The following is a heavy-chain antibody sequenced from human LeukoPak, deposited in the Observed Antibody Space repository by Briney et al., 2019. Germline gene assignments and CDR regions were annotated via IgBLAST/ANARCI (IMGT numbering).Heavy chain of an antibody. CDR3: ARVGCSGGSCYQRRYCFDY. D-gene: IGHD2-15*01. V-gene: IGHV3-21*01. CDR2: ISSSSSYI. Sequence: KPGGSLRLSCAASGFTFSSYSMNWVRQAPGKGLEWVSSISSSSSYIYYADSVKGRFTISRDNAKNSLYLQMNSLRAEDTAVYYCARVGCSGGSCYQRRYCFDYWGQGTLVTVSS. CDR1: GFTFSSYS. J-gene: IGHJ4*02.